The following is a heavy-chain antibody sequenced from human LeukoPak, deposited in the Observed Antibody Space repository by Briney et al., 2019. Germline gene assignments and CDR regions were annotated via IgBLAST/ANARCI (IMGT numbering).Heavy chain of an antibody. CDR1: GYTFTVYY. D-gene: IGHD1-14*01. J-gene: IGHJ6*02. CDR2: INPNSGGT. Sequence: GASVKVSFTASGYTFTVYYMHWVRQAPGQGLEWMGWINPNSGGTNYAQKFQGRVTMTRDTSISTAYMGLSRLRSDDTAVYYCARDRPGYGMDVWGQGTTVTVSS. V-gene: IGHV1-2*02. CDR3: ARDRPGYGMDV.